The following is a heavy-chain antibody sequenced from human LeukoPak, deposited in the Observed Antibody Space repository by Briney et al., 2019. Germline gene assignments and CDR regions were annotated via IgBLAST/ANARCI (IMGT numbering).Heavy chain of an antibody. CDR3: AKDRDYYGSGSDY. V-gene: IGHV3-30-3*01. D-gene: IGHD3-10*01. CDR2: ISYDGSNK. Sequence: GGSLRLSCAASGFTFSSYAMHWVRQAPGKGLEWVAVISYDGSNKYYADSVKGRFTISRDNSKNTLYLQMNSLRGEDTAIYYCAKDRDYYGSGSDYWGQGTLVTVSS. CDR1: GFTFSSYA. J-gene: IGHJ4*02.